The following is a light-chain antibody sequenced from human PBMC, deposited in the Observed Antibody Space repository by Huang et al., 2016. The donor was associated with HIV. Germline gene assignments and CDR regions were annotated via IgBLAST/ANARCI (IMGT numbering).Light chain of an antibody. CDR2: RIS. Sequence: DIQMTQSPSSLSASVGDRVTITWRASQDITNYVAWFQQKPGRAPRSLIHRISFLHSGVPSRFSGGRSGMHFTLTIHSLQPEDFAFYYCQQYYTYPYTFGQATKLEIK. CDR3: QQYYTYPYT. V-gene: IGKV1-16*01. CDR1: QDITNY. J-gene: IGKJ2*01.